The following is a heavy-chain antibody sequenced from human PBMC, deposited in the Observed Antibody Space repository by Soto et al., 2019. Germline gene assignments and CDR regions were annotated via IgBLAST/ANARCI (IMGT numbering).Heavy chain of an antibody. D-gene: IGHD3-10*01. CDR2: IDWDDDK. V-gene: IGHV2-70*01. J-gene: IGHJ6*02. Sequence: SGPTLVNPTQTLTLTCTFSGFSLSTSGMCVSWIRQPPGKALEWLALIDWDDDKYYSTSLKTRLTISKDTSKNQVVLTMTNMDPVDTATYYCARMLGFSYYYGMDVWVQGTTVTVSS. CDR1: GFSLSTSGMC. CDR3: ARMLGFSYYYGMDV.